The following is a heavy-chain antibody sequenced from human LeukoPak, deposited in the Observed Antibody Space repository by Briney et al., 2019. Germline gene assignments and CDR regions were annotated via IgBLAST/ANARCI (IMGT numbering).Heavy chain of an antibody. D-gene: IGHD4-11*01. CDR2: ISTNGGST. V-gene: IGHV3-23*01. CDR3: AKGQPDYTDYRYYFDY. Sequence: GGSLRLSCAASGFTFSSYSMNWVRQAPGKGPEWVSAISTNGGSTYYADSVKGRFTISRDNSKNTLYLQMNSLRAEDTAVYYCAKGQPDYTDYRYYFDYWGQGTLVTVSS. CDR1: GFTFSSYS. J-gene: IGHJ4*02.